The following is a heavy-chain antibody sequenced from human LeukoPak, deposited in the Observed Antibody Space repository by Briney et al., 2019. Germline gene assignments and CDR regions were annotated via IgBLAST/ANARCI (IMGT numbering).Heavy chain of an antibody. Sequence: SETLSLTCAVSGGSISSSNWWSWVRQPPGKGLEWIGEIYHSGSTNYNPSLKSRVTISVDTSKNQFSLKLSSVTAADTAVYYCARPGYGGNYPYWGQGTLVTVSS. V-gene: IGHV4-4*02. CDR2: IYHSGST. J-gene: IGHJ4*02. D-gene: IGHD4-23*01. CDR3: ARPGYGGNYPY. CDR1: GGSISSSNW.